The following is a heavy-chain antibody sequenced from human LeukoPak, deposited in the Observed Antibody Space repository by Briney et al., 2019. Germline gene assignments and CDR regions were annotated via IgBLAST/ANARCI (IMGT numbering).Heavy chain of an antibody. CDR1: GGTFSSYA. Sequence: SVKVSCKASGGTFSSYAISWVRQAPGQGLEWMGGIIPIFGTANYAQKFQGRVAMTTETSTSTAYLELKSLRSDDTAVYYCARDRWDYDLLTGLPYYFDYWGQGTLVTVSS. CDR2: IIPIFGTA. D-gene: IGHD3-9*01. CDR3: ARDRWDYDLLTGLPYYFDY. V-gene: IGHV1-69*05. J-gene: IGHJ4*02.